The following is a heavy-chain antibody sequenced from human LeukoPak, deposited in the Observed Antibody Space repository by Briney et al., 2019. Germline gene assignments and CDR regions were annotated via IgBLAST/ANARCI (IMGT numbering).Heavy chain of an antibody. Sequence: GGSLRLSCAASGFTFSSYSMSWVRQPPGKGLEWVSSISSSSSYIYYADSVKGRFTISRDNAKNSLYLQMNSLRAEDTAVYYCAREYCSGGSCYFGSDYWGQGTLVTVSS. J-gene: IGHJ4*02. D-gene: IGHD2-15*01. CDR3: AREYCSGGSCYFGSDY. CDR1: GFTFSSYS. V-gene: IGHV3-21*01. CDR2: ISSSSSYI.